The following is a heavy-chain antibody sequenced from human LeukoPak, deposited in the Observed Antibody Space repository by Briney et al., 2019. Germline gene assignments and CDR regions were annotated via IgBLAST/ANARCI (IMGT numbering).Heavy chain of an antibody. D-gene: IGHD3-22*01. CDR3: ARLTSSGYYSGNY. CDR1: GFTVTSDG. J-gene: IGHJ4*02. V-gene: IGHV3-21*01. Sequence: GRSLSLSYAPSGFTVTSDGMNWVRQAPGKGRGWLSSISSSSSYIYYADSVKGRFTISRDNAKNSLYLKMNRLGDEDTAVYYCARLTSSGYYSGNYWGQGTLVTVSS. CDR2: ISSSSSYI.